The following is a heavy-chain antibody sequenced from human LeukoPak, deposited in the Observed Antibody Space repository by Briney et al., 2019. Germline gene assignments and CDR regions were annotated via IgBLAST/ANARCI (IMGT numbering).Heavy chain of an antibody. Sequence: GGSLRLSCAASGFTFSSYSMNWVRQAPGKGLEWVSGISWNSGSIGYADSVKGRFTISRDNAKNSLYLQMNSLRAEDTALYYCAKDLKYSSSSGMDVWGQGTTVTVSS. CDR1: GFTFSSYS. D-gene: IGHD6-6*01. J-gene: IGHJ6*02. CDR3: AKDLKYSSSSGMDV. V-gene: IGHV3-9*01. CDR2: ISWNSGSI.